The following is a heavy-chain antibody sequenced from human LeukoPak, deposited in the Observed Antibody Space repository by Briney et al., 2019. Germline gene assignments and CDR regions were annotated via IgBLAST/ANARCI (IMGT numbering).Heavy chain of an antibody. Sequence: PGRSLRLSCTAPGFTFSNYALHWVRKAPGKGLEYVSAISNNGGSRYYTSSVKGRFTVSRDNAKNTLHLQMGRLRPEDMAVYYCARVSRAQGGMDVWGQGTTVTVSS. CDR2: ISNNGGSR. CDR1: GFTFSNYA. CDR3: ARVSRAQGGMDV. J-gene: IGHJ6*02. V-gene: IGHV3-64*01.